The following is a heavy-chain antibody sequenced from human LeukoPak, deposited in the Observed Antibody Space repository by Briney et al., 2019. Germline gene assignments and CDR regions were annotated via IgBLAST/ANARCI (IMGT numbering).Heavy chain of an antibody. V-gene: IGHV3-23*01. J-gene: IGHJ4*02. CDR2: ISGSGGST. CDR1: GFTFSGSA. Sequence: GGSLRLTCAASGFTFSGSAMSWVRQAPGKGLEWVSAISGSGGSTYYADSVKGRFTISRDNSKNTLYLQMNSLRAEDTAVYYCAKDLDFWSGYYSYWGQGTLVTVSS. CDR3: AKDLDFWSGYYSY. D-gene: IGHD3-3*01.